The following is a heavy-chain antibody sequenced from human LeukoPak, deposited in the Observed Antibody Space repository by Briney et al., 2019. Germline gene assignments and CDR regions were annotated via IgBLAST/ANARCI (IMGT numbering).Heavy chain of an antibody. CDR3: ALTFSGYSWGY. Sequence: SVKVSCKASRGTFSSYAISWVRQAPGQGLEWMGRIIPILGIANYAQKFQGRVTITADKSTSTAYMELSSLRSEDTAVYYCALTFSGYSWGYWGQGTLVTVSS. CDR2: IIPILGIA. CDR1: RGTFSSYA. J-gene: IGHJ4*02. V-gene: IGHV1-69*04. D-gene: IGHD5-18*01.